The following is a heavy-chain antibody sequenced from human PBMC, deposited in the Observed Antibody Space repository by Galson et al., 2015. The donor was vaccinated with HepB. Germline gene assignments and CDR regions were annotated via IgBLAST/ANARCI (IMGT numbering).Heavy chain of an antibody. V-gene: IGHV3-7*03. D-gene: IGHD6-13*01. Sequence: SLRLSCAASGFTFSSYRMSWVRQAPGRGLEWLANINEDGSEKYYVDSVKGRFIISRDNAKNSVFLQMNSLRAEDTAVYYCARDLRTSSWYDGYWGQGILVTVSS. CDR2: INEDGSEK. CDR1: GFTFSSYR. CDR3: ARDLRTSSWYDGY. J-gene: IGHJ4*02.